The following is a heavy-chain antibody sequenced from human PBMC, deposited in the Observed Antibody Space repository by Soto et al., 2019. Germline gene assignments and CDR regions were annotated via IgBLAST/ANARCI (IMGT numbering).Heavy chain of an antibody. CDR2: IYYSGIT. D-gene: IGHD3-22*01. CDR1: GGSISSYY. J-gene: IGHJ4*02. V-gene: IGHV4-59*01. Sequence: SETLSLTCTVSGGSISSYYWSWIRQPPWKVREWIGYIYYSGITNYNPSLKSRVTISVDTSKNQFSLKLSSVTAADTAVYYCARAPPVPYYDSSGPLFDYWGQVTLVTVSS. CDR3: ARAPPVPYYDSSGPLFDY.